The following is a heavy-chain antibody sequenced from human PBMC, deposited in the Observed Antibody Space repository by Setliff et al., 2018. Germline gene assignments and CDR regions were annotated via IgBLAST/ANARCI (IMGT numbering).Heavy chain of an antibody. Sequence: SGESLKISCKGSGYSFSNYWIGWVRQIPGKGLEWMGFIYPGDSDTRYSPSFQGQVTISADKSISTAYLQWSTLMASDTAIYYCVRDANDGLQHWGQGTLVTVSS. J-gene: IGHJ1*01. CDR2: IYPGDSDT. CDR3: VRDANDGLQH. V-gene: IGHV5-51*01. CDR1: GYSFSNYW. D-gene: IGHD1-1*01.